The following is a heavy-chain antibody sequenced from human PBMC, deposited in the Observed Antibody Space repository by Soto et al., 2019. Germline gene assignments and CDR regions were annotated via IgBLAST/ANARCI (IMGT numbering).Heavy chain of an antibody. J-gene: IGHJ6*02. CDR1: GFTFSSYS. D-gene: IGHD2-2*02. V-gene: IGHV3-48*02. CDR2: ISSSSSTI. Sequence: SLRLSCAASGFTFSSYSMNWVRQAPGKGLEWVSYISSSSSTIYYADSVKGRFTISRDNAKNSLYLQMNSLRDEDTAVYYCARDNPYCSSTSCYMSAWVYYYYYGMDVWGQGTTVTVSS. CDR3: ARDNPYCSSTSCYMSAWVYYYYYGMDV.